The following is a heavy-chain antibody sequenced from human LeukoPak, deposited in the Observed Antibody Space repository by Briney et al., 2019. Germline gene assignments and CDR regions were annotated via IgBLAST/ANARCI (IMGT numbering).Heavy chain of an antibody. J-gene: IGHJ6*03. Sequence: PSETLSLTCTVSGGSISSSSYYWGWIRQPPGKGLEWIGSIYYSGSTYYNPSLKSRVTISVDTSKNQFSLKLSSVTAADTAVYYCARGSRGYCSSTSCRRWAYYYYMDVWGKGTTVTVSS. D-gene: IGHD2-2*01. CDR2: IYYSGST. V-gene: IGHV4-39*07. CDR3: ARGSRGYCSSTSCRRWAYYYYMDV. CDR1: GGSISSSSYY.